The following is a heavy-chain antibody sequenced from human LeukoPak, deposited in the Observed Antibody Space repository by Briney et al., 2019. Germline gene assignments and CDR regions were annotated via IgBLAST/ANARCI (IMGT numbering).Heavy chain of an antibody. Sequence: GGSLRLSSAASGFTFDDYAMHWVRQAPGKGLEWVSLISGDGGSTYYADSVKGRFTISRDNRKNSLYLQMNSLRTEDTALYYCAKGDYDFWSGYYSRVDYWGQGTLVTVSS. CDR1: GFTFDDYA. D-gene: IGHD3-3*01. J-gene: IGHJ4*02. CDR2: ISGDGGST. V-gene: IGHV3-43*02. CDR3: AKGDYDFWSGYYSRVDY.